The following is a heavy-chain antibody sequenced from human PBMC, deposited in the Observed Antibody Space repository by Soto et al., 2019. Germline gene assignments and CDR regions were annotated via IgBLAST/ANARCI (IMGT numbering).Heavy chain of an antibody. J-gene: IGHJ6*02. D-gene: IGHD6-6*01. CDR2: IYTSGST. CDR3: ARDGDSSSSTLYYYYGMDV. V-gene: IGHV4-4*07. Sequence: PLETLSLSCTFSGFSISGYGWSWIRQPAGKGLEWIGRIYTSGSTNYNPSLKSRVTMSVDTSKNQFSLKLSSVTAADTAVYYCARDGDSSSSTLYYYYGMDVWGQGTKVPVSS. CDR1: GFSISGYG.